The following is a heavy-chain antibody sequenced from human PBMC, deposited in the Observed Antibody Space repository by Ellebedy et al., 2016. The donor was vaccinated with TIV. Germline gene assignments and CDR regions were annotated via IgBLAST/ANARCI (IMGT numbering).Heavy chain of an antibody. J-gene: IGHJ2*01. V-gene: IGHV3-7*03. CDR2: TKQDGTQQ. Sequence: GESLKISCTASGFIFRTYWMTWVRQAPGKGLEWVATTKQDGTQQYYAGSVGGRFLIPRDNAKNSVYLRVNDPRDEDTAVYFCARSSSAYWYFDLWGRGTLVTVSS. CDR1: GFIFRTYW. CDR3: ARSSSAYWYFDL.